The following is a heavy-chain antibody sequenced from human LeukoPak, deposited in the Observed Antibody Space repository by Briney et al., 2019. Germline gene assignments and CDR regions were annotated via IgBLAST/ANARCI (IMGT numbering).Heavy chain of an antibody. Sequence: PSETLSLTCTVSGGSISSSSYYWGWIRQPPGKGREWIGSIYYSGSTYYNPSLKSRVIISVDTSKNQFSLKLNSVTAADTAVYYCARHEWGITNAFDTWGQGTMVTVSS. J-gene: IGHJ3*02. CDR1: GGSISSSSYY. D-gene: IGHD1-26*01. V-gene: IGHV4-39*01. CDR3: ARHEWGITNAFDT. CDR2: IYYSGST.